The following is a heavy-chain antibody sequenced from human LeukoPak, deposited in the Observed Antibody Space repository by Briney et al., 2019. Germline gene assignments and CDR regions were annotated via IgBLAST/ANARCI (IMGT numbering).Heavy chain of an antibody. Sequence: TVGSLRLSCAASGFTFSSYGMHWVRQSPGKGLEWVAVIWYDGSNKYYADSVKCRFTISRDNSKNTLYLQMNSLRDEDMAVYYCAKSLGYSYALDAFDIWGQGTMVTVSS. CDR2: IWYDGSNK. J-gene: IGHJ3*02. V-gene: IGHV3-33*06. D-gene: IGHD5-18*01. CDR1: GFTFSSYG. CDR3: AKSLGYSYALDAFDI.